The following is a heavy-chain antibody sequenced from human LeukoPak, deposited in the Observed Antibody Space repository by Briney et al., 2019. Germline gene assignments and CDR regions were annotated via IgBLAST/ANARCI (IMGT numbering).Heavy chain of an antibody. Sequence: SETLSLTCAVYGGSFSGYYWSWIRQPPGKGLEWIGEINHSGSTNYGPSLKSRVTISVDTSKNQFSLKLSSVTAADTAVYYCARAPMVRGRTAADYWGQGTLVTVSS. CDR3: ARAPMVRGRTAADY. CDR2: INHSGST. CDR1: GGSFSGYY. V-gene: IGHV4-34*01. D-gene: IGHD3-10*01. J-gene: IGHJ4*02.